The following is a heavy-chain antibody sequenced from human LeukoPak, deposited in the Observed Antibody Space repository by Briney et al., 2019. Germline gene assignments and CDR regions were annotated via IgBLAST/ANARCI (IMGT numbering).Heavy chain of an antibody. Sequence: GGSRRLSCAASGFTLSGYSMNWVRQAPGKGLEWVSYISSSSSSIYYADSVKGRFTISRDNAKNSLYLQMNSLRAEDTAVYYCARAIQLWNAPFDYWGQGTLVTVSS. J-gene: IGHJ4*02. CDR1: GFTLSGYS. V-gene: IGHV3-48*01. CDR2: ISSSSSSI. D-gene: IGHD5-18*01. CDR3: ARAIQLWNAPFDY.